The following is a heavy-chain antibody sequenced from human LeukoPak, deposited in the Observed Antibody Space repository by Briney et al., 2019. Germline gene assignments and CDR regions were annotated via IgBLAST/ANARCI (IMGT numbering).Heavy chain of an antibody. D-gene: IGHD3-10*01. V-gene: IGHV4-34*01. J-gene: IGHJ3*02. CDR3: ARHPRLWFGELNGAFDI. CDR1: GGSFSGYY. Sequence: PSETLSLTCAVYGGSFSGYYWSWIRQPPGKGLEWIGEINHSGSTNYNPSLKSRVTISVDTSKNQFSLKLSSVTAADTAVYYCARHPRLWFGELNGAFDIWGQGTMVTVSS. CDR2: INHSGST.